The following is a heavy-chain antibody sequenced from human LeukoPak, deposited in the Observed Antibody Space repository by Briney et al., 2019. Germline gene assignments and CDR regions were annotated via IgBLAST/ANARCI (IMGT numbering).Heavy chain of an antibody. Sequence: SETLSLTCTVSGGSISSYYWSWIRQPPGKGLEWIGYIYYSGSTNYNPSLKSRVTISVDTSKNQFSLKLSSVTAADTAVYYCARVVHYDSSGYYSVAVYFDYWGQGTLVTVSS. CDR3: ARVVHYDSSGYYSVAVYFDY. V-gene: IGHV4-59*01. CDR2: IYYSGST. CDR1: GGSISSYY. D-gene: IGHD3-22*01. J-gene: IGHJ4*02.